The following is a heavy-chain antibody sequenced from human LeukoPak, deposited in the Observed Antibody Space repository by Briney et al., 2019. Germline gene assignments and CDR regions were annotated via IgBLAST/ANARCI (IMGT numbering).Heavy chain of an antibody. J-gene: IGHJ5*02. V-gene: IGHV1-2*02. CDR3: AREFPSSSNWYAKWFDP. D-gene: IGHD6-13*01. CDR2: INPNTGGT. Sequence: GASVKVSCKASGYTFTGYYMHWVRQAPGQGLEWMGWINPNTGGTNFAQKFQGRVTMTRDTSISTAYMELSRLTFDDTAVYYCAREFPSSSNWYAKWFDPWGQGTLVTVSS. CDR1: GYTFTGYY.